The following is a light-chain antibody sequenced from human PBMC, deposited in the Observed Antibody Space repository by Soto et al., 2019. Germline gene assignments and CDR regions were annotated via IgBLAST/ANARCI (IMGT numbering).Light chain of an antibody. J-gene: IGKJ3*01. CDR3: PQRYKIT. CDR2: AAS. CDR1: QSISSY. V-gene: IGKV1-39*01. Sequence: DIQMTQSPSSLSASVGDRVTITCRASQSISSYLDWYQQKPGKAPKLLIYAASSLQSGVPSRFSRSGSGTDFTLTISSLQPEDCATYYCPQRYKITFGPGAKVVI.